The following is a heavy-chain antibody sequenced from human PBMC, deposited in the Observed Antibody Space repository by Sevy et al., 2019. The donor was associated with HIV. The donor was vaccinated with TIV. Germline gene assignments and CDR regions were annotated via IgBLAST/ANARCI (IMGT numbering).Heavy chain of an antibody. CDR2: ISDSSFYI. J-gene: IGHJ3*02. CDR3: ARATGTEALDAFDI. CDR1: GFTFSDYC. Sequence: GGSLRLSCAASGFTFSDYCVNWVRQAPGKGLEWVSSISDSSFYIYYADSVKGGFTISRDNAKNSLYLQMNSLRAEDTAVYYCARATGTEALDAFDIWGQGTMVTVS. D-gene: IGHD1-1*01. V-gene: IGHV3-21*01.